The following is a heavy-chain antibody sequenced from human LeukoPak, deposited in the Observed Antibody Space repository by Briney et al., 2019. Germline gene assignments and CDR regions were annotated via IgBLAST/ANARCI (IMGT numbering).Heavy chain of an antibody. CDR3: ARSPVEIAAVSFDY. J-gene: IGHJ4*02. Sequence: SETLSLTCTVSGGSISSYYWSWIRQPPGKGLEWIGYIYYSGSTNYNPSLKSRVTISVDTSKNQFSLKLSSVTAADTDVYSCARSPVEIAAVSFDYWGQGTLVTVSS. V-gene: IGHV4-59*08. CDR1: GGSISSYY. CDR2: IYYSGST. D-gene: IGHD6-13*01.